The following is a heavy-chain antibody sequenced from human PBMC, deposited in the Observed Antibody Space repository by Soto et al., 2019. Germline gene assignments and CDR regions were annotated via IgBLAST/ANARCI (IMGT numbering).Heavy chain of an antibody. J-gene: IGHJ6*03. D-gene: IGHD2-8*01. CDR3: AKDHGGGTDFLYPYMDV. CDR1: GFTFVDYA. CDR2: ISWNSGSI. V-gene: IGHV3-9*01. Sequence: EVQLVESGGGLIQPGRSLRLSCAASGFTFVDYAMHWVRQPPGKGLEWVSTISWNSGSISYADSVRGRFTISRDNAKNALYLQMNSLRVEDTALYYCAKDHGGGTDFLYPYMDVWGKGTMVTVS.